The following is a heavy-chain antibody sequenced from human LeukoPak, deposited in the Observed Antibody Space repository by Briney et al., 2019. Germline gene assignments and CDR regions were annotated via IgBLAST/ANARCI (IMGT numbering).Heavy chain of an antibody. J-gene: IGHJ1*01. CDR3: AKIRFRAEYFQH. CDR1: GFTFSSYG. CDR2: IRYDGSNK. V-gene: IGHV3-30*02. Sequence: GGSLRLSCAASGFTFSSYGMHWVRQAPGKGLEWVAFIRYDGSNKYYADSVKGRFTISRDNSKNTLYLQMNSLRAEDTAVYYCAKIRFRAEYFQHWGQGTLVTVSS. D-gene: IGHD3-3*01.